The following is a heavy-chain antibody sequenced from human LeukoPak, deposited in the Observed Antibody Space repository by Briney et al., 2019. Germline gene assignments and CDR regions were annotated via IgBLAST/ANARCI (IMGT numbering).Heavy chain of an antibody. CDR1: GFTFSSYE. V-gene: IGHV3-48*03. CDR2: ISSSGSTI. CDR3: ATAGEWELPFYFDY. D-gene: IGHD1-26*01. J-gene: IGHJ4*02. Sequence: GGSLRLSCAASGFTFSSYEMNWVRQAPGKGLEWVSYISSSGSTIYYADSVKGRFTISRDNAKNSLYLQMNSLRAEDTAVYYCATAGEWELPFYFDYWGQGTLVTVSS.